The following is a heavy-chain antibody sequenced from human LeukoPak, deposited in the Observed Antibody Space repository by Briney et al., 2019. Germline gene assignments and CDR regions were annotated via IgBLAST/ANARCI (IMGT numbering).Heavy chain of an antibody. J-gene: IGHJ4*02. CDR3: ARQPPDTASFDY. CDR1: GGSISSSY. V-gene: IGHV4-59*08. D-gene: IGHD3-22*01. CDR2: IWTGGM. Sequence: SETLSLTCTVSGGSISSSYWSWIRQPPGKGLEWIGFIWTGGMNYNPSLKSRVTISIDTSKNQVSLKLTSVTPADTAVYFCARQPPDTASFDYWGQGNVVSVSS.